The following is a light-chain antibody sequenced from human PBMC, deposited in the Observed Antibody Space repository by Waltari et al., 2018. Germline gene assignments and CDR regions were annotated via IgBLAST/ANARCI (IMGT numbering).Light chain of an antibody. J-gene: IGLJ2*01. CDR3: SSYTTSSTVV. CDR1: SSDVGRYNY. CDR2: DVT. V-gene: IGLV2-14*01. Sequence: QSALTQPASVSGSPGQSITISCTGTSSDVGRYNYVSWYRQHPGEAPKLIIYDVTNRPSGVSNRFSGSRSGNTASLTISGLQAEDEADYYCSSYTTSSTVVFGGGTKLTVL.